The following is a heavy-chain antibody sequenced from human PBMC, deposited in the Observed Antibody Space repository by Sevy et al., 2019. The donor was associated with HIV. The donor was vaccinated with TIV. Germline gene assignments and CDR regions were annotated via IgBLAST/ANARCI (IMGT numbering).Heavy chain of an antibody. CDR2: ISGSGGST. V-gene: IGHV3-23*01. D-gene: IGHD3-22*01. J-gene: IGHJ4*02. CDR3: TKDGTYYYDSSGYWYFDY. CDR1: GFTFSSYA. Sequence: GGSLRLSCAASGFTFSSYAMSWVRQAPGKGLEWLSAISGSGGSTYYADSVKGRFTISRDNSKNTLYLQMNSLRAEDTAVYYCTKDGTYYYDSSGYWYFDYWGQGTLVTVSS.